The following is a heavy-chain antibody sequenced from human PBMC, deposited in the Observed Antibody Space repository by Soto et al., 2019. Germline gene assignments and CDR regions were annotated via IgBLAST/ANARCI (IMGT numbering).Heavy chain of an antibody. CDR3: ARFRRFGEFTSSREGRFNQDTKYYFDY. J-gene: IGHJ4*02. V-gene: IGHV4-34*01. CDR2: INHSGST. D-gene: IGHD3-10*01. CDR1: GGSFSGYY. Sequence: QVQLQQWGAGLLKPSETLSLTCAVYGGSFSGYYWSWIRQPPGKGLEWIGEINHSGSTNYNPSLKSRVTRSVDTSKNQFSLKLSSVTAADTAVYYCARFRRFGEFTSSREGRFNQDTKYYFDYWGQGTLVTVSS.